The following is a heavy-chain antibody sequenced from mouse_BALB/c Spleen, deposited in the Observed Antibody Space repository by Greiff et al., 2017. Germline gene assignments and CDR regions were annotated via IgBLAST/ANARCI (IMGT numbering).Heavy chain of an antibody. Sequence: EVQLQQTGPELVKPGASVKISCKASGYSFTDYIMLWVKQSHGKSLEWIGNINPYYGSTSYNLKFKGKATLTVDKSSSTAYMQLNSLTSEDSAVYYCARSGNYAMDYWGQGTSVTVSS. CDR3: ARSGNYAMDY. D-gene: IGHD4-1*01. V-gene: IGHV1-39*01. CDR1: GYSFTDYI. CDR2: INPYYGST. J-gene: IGHJ4*01.